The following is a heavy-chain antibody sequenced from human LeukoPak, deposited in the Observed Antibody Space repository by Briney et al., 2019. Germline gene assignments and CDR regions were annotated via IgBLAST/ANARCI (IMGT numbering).Heavy chain of an antibody. CDR3: TRELWPGDY. Sequence: GGSLRLSCEASGFTFSDYWMGWVRQAAGKGLEWVANIIKDGSDKYYVDSVKGRFTISRDNAKNSVYLQMSSLRVEDTAVYYCTRELWPGDYWGQGILVTVSS. J-gene: IGHJ4*02. V-gene: IGHV3-7*01. D-gene: IGHD3-16*01. CDR1: GFTFSDYW. CDR2: IIKDGSDK.